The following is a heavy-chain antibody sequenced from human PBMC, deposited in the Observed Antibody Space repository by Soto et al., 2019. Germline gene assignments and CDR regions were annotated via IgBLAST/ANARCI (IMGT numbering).Heavy chain of an antibody. CDR2: ISYDGSNK. CDR1: GFTFSSYA. V-gene: IGHV3-30-3*01. J-gene: IGHJ3*02. Sequence: QVQLVESGGGVVQPGRSLRLSCAASGFTFSSYAMHWVRQAPGKGLEWVAVISYDGSNKYYADSVKGRFTISRDNSKNRLYLQMNSLRAEDTAVYYCAREYCSGGSCYSDDAFDIWGQGTMVTVSS. D-gene: IGHD2-15*01. CDR3: AREYCSGGSCYSDDAFDI.